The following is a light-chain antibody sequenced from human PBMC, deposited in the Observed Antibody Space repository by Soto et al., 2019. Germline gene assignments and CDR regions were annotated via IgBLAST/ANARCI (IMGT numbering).Light chain of an antibody. CDR3: QQYNSFIWT. J-gene: IGKJ1*01. CDR1: QSISSW. V-gene: IGKV1-5*01. Sequence: DIQMTQSPPTLSASVEDRVTISCRASQSISSWLAWYQQKPGKAPKLLIYDASSLESGVPSRFSGSGSGTEFNLTISSLQPEDFATYYCQQYNSFIWTFGQGSKVDI. CDR2: DAS.